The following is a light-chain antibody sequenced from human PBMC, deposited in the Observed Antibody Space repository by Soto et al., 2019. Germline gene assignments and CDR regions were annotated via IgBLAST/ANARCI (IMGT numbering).Light chain of an antibody. CDR2: EVS. J-gene: IGLJ1*01. Sequence: QSALTQPASVSGSPGHSITISCSGTSRDVGGYNYVSWYQQHPGKAPKLMIYEVSNRPSGVSNRFSGSKSGNTASLTISWLQAEDEADYYCSSYTSSSTLVFGTGTKLTVL. V-gene: IGLV2-14*01. CDR1: SRDVGGYNY. CDR3: SSYTSSSTLV.